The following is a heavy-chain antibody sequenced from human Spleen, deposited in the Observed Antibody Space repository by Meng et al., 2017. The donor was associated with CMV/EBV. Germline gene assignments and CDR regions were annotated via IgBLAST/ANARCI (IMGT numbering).Heavy chain of an antibody. CDR2: INSDGSIT. Sequence: GESLKISCAASGFTFSSYWMHWVRQAPGKGLVWVSRINSDGSITNYADSVKGRFAISRDNAKNTLYLQLNSLRAEDTAVYYCARSDFWSGYFIEKWGQGTLVTVS. J-gene: IGHJ4*02. CDR1: GFTFSSYW. V-gene: IGHV3-74*01. D-gene: IGHD3-3*01. CDR3: ARSDFWSGYFIEK.